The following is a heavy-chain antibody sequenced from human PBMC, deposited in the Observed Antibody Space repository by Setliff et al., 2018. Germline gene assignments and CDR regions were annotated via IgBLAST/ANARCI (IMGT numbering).Heavy chain of an antibody. V-gene: IGHV5-51*01. Sequence: PGESLKISCKGSGYSFTTYWLGWVRQMPGKGLEWMGIIYPGDSDTRYSPSFQGQVTISADRSTRTAYLQWSSLKASDTAFYYCARSDYGDYFAWDSYGMDVWGQGTTVTVSS. CDR3: ARSDYGDYFAWDSYGMDV. CDR1: GYSFTTYW. J-gene: IGHJ6*02. CDR2: IYPGDSDT. D-gene: IGHD4-17*01.